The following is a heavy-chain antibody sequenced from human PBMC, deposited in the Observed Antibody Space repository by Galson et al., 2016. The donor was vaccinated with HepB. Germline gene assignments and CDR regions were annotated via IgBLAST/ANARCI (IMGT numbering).Heavy chain of an antibody. Sequence: SLRLSCAASGFTFSTYWIHWVRQAPGKGLVWVSRINSDGSSTTYADSVKGRFTVSRDNAKNTLYLQINSLRAEDTAVYYCVRKSTTGSGDSFQMWGQGTMVTVSS. J-gene: IGHJ3*02. CDR1: GFTFSTYW. CDR3: VRKSTTGSGDSFQM. CDR2: INSDGSST. D-gene: IGHD1-14*01. V-gene: IGHV3-74*01.